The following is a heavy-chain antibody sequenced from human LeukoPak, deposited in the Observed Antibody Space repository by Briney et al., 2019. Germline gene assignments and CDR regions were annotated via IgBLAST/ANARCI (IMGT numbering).Heavy chain of an antibody. J-gene: IGHJ4*02. V-gene: IGHV3-9*01. CDR1: GFTFDDYA. Sequence: GRSLRLSRAASGFTFDDYAMHWVRQAPGKGLEWVSGISWNSGSVSYADSVKGRFTISRDNAKNSLYLQMNSLRPEDTALYYCAKDKDAYYDSLHYWGQGTLVTVSS. D-gene: IGHD3-22*01. CDR2: ISWNSGSV. CDR3: AKDKDAYYDSLHY.